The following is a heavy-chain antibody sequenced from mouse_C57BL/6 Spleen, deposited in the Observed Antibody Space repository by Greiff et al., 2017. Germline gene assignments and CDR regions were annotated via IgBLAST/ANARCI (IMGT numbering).Heavy chain of an antibody. J-gene: IGHJ3*01. V-gene: IGHV1-53*01. CDR2: INPSNGGT. CDR1: GYTFTSYW. CDR3: ASCGNYDWFAY. D-gene: IGHD2-1*01. Sequence: QVQLQQPGTELVKPGASVKLSCKASGYTFTSYWMHWVKQRPGQGLGWIGNINPSNGGTNYNEKFKSKATLTVDKTSSTAFMQLSSLTSEDTAVFYCASCGNYDWFAYWGQGTLVTVSA.